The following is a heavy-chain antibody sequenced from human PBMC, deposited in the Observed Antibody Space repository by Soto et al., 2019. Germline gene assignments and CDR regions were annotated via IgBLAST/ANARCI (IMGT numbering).Heavy chain of an antibody. J-gene: IGHJ1*01. D-gene: IGHD3-22*01. Sequence: GGARRLCCAAPGFTVSGQSMTWVRQAPGKGLEWISGISATEGITFYADSVRGRFTISRDKSRNTTYQQMSSLTVEETATYYCSRGSGYDDLGAQGT. CDR1: GFTVSGQS. CDR2: ISATEGIT. V-gene: IGHV3-23*01. CDR3: SRGSGYDDL.